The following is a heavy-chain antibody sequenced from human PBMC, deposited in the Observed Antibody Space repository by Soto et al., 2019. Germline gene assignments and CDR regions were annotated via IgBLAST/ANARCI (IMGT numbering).Heavy chain of an antibody. J-gene: IGHJ5*02. V-gene: IGHV4-34*01. CDR3: ARHSVAVAGPYNWFDP. D-gene: IGHD6-19*01. CDR1: GGSFSGYY. CDR2: INHSGST. Sequence: SETLSLICAVYGGSFSGYYWSWIRQPPGKGLEWIGEINHSGSTNYNPSLKSRVTISVDTSKNQFSLQLSSVTAADTAVYYCARHSVAVAGPYNWFDPWGQGTLVTVSS.